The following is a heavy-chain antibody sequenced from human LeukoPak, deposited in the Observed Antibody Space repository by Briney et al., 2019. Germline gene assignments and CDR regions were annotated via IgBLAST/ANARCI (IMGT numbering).Heavy chain of an antibody. V-gene: IGHV1-2*02. D-gene: IGHD3-10*01. Sequence: GASVKVSCKASGYTFTGYYMHWVRQAPGQGLEWMGWINPNSGGTNYAQKFQGRVTMTRDTSISTAYMELSRLRSDDTAVYYCGREVLLRFGELDYWGQGTLVTVSS. J-gene: IGHJ4*02. CDR2: INPNSGGT. CDR1: GYTFTGYY. CDR3: GREVLLRFGELDY.